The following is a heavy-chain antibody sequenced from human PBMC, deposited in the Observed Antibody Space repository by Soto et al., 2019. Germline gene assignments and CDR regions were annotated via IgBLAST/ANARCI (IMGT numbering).Heavy chain of an antibody. J-gene: IGHJ4*02. CDR1: GFTFSGFG. V-gene: IGHV3-33*01. D-gene: IGHD3-16*01. CDR2: MWYDGSDK. CDR3: AFGNLSYYFDY. Sequence: PGGSLRLSCAASGFTFSGFGMHWVRQAPGKGLEWVAIMWYDGSDKYYADSVKGRFTISRDNSKNTLYLQMNSLRAEDTAVYHCAFGNLSYYFDYWGQGTPVTVPQ.